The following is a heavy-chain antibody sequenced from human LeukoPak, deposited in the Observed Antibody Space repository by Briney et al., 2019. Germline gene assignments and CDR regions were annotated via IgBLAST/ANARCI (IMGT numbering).Heavy chain of an antibody. J-gene: IGHJ4*02. CDR1: DTSFSGYY. CDR2: MHHRGST. D-gene: IGHD2-2*01. V-gene: IGHV4-34*01. Sequence: SETLSLTCAVYDTSFSGYYWSWIRQPPGKGLEWIGEMHHRGSTNYNPSLKSRVSISVDTSKNQFSMNLTSVTAADTAVYYCARAYCSTSFYPYWGQGTSVTVSS. CDR3: ARAYCSTSFYPY.